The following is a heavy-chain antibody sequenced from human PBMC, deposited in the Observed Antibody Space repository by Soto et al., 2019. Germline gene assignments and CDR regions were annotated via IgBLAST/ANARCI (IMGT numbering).Heavy chain of an antibody. J-gene: IGHJ4*02. Sequence: QVHLQESGPGLVKPSETLSLTCTVSGGSVSSASYYCTWIRQSPGKELEWIGHIYYSGSTNYNPSLKSRLTISVDTSKNQFSLKLSSVTAADTAVYYCARDGHDILTGDYSDYWGQGTLVTVSS. CDR3: ARDGHDILTGDYSDY. D-gene: IGHD3-9*01. CDR2: IYYSGST. CDR1: GGSVSSASYY. V-gene: IGHV4-61*01.